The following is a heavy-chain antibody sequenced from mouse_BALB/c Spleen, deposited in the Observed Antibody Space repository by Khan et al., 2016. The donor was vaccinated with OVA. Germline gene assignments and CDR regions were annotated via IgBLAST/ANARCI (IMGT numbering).Heavy chain of an antibody. CDR2: ISSGGDYT. CDR3: RSHLTGAFAY. Sequence: EVELVESGGDLVKPGGSLKLSCAASGFTFSSYSMSWVRQTPDKRLEWVATISSGGDYTYYPDSVKGRFTISRDNARNTLYLQMSSLKSEDTAMYYCRSHLTGAFAYWGQGTLVTVSA. J-gene: IGHJ3*01. CDR1: GFTFSSYS. V-gene: IGHV5-6*01.